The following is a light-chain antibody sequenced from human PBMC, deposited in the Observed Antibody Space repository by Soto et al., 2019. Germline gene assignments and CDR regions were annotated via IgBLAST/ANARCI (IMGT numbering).Light chain of an antibody. CDR2: GAS. J-gene: IGKJ1*01. Sequence: DILMTQSPSTLSSSVGDRVTITCRASQTINSFLNRYQQKPGNAPKLLIYGASDLQSGVPSRCSGSGSGTDFTLTISSLQPEDFAVYYCQKSYSSVRTFGQGTKVDI. V-gene: IGKV1-39*01. CDR3: QKSYSSVRT. CDR1: QTINSF.